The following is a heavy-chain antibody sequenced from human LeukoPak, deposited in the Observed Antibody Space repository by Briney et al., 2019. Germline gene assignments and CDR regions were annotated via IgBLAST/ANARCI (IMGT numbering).Heavy chain of an antibody. CDR2: ISDSGGST. J-gene: IGHJ6*03. D-gene: IGHD2-2*02. Sequence: PGGSLRLSCAASGFTFSNYAMNWVRQAPGKGLEWVSLISDSGGSTYYADSVKGRFTISRDNSKNTLFLQMNSLRAEDTAVYYCAKPIYYYMDVWGKGTTVTISS. V-gene: IGHV3-23*01. CDR1: GFTFSNYA. CDR3: AKPIYYYMDV.